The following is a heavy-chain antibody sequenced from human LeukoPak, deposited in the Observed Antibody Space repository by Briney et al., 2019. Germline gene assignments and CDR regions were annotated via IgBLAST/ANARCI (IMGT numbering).Heavy chain of an antibody. J-gene: IGHJ5*02. V-gene: IGHV1-2*02. Sequence: ASVKVSCKASGYTFIGYYIHWVRQAPGQGLELMGWINPNSGGTNYAQKFQGRVTMTRDTSISTAYMELSRLISDDTAVYYCARDSGSYGFARFDPWGQGTLVTVSS. D-gene: IGHD1-26*01. CDR2: INPNSGGT. CDR1: GYTFIGYY. CDR3: ARDSGSYGFARFDP.